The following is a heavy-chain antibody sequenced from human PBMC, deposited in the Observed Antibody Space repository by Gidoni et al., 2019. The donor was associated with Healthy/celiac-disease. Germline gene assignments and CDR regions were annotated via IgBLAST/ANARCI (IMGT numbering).Heavy chain of an antibody. J-gene: IGHJ6*02. Sequence: EVQLLESGGGLVQPGGSLRLSCAASGFPCTRYALCWVLQAPGKGLEWGSAFSGSGVSTYDADSVKGRFTISRDNSKNTLYLQMNSLRAEDTAVYYCAKRYYDFWSGPGEGWGMDVWGQGTTVTVSS. V-gene: IGHV3-23*01. CDR3: AKRYYDFWSGPGEGWGMDV. CDR2: FSGSGVST. CDR1: GFPCTRYA. D-gene: IGHD3-3*01.